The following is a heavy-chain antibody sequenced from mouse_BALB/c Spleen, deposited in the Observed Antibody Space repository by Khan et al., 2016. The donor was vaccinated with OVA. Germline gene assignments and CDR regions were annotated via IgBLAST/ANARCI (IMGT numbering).Heavy chain of an antibody. CDR2: ISYSGST. V-gene: IGHV3-8*02. CDR3: ARDGSSSFAY. D-gene: IGHD1-1*01. Sequence: EVQLQESGPSLVKPSQTLSLTCSVTGDSITSGYWNWIRKFPGNKLEYMGYISYSGSTYYNPSLTSRISITRYTSKNQYYLQLNSVTTEDTATYYCARDGSSSFAYWGQGTLVTVSA. J-gene: IGHJ3*01. CDR1: GDSITSGY.